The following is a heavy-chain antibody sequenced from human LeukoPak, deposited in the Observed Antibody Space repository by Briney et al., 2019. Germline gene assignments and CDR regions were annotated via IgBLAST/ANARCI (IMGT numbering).Heavy chain of an antibody. CDR3: VKSHGAGRYYPLEY. CDR1: GFNFDDYT. J-gene: IGHJ4*02. D-gene: IGHD3-10*01. Sequence: QAGGSLRLSCAASGFNFDDYTMHWVRQPPGKGLEWVSGISWNSDFIVYGDSVKGRFTISRDNAKNSLYLQMNSLRAEDTALYYCVKSHGAGRYYPLEYWGQGTLLTVSS. CDR2: ISWNSDFI. V-gene: IGHV3-9*01.